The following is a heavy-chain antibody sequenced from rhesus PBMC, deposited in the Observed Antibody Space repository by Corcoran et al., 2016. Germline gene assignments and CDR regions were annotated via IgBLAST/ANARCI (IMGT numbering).Heavy chain of an antibody. J-gene: IGHJ4*01. CDR1: GGSISSSYSY. D-gene: IGHD6-31*01. CDR3: ARRLSSAFDY. V-gene: IGHV4-122*02. Sequence: QVQLQESGPGLVKTSETLSLHCAVSGGSISSSYSYCIWLRLAPGKGLEWIGYISYSGSTSYNPSLKSRVTISRDTSKNQFSLKLSSVTAADTAVYYCARRLSSAFDYWGQGVLVTVSS. CDR2: ISYSGST.